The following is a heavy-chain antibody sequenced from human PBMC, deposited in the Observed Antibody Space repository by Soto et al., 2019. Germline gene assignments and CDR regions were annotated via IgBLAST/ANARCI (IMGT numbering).Heavy chain of an antibody. CDR1: DDSISSGGYY. J-gene: IGHJ2*01. Sequence: QVQLQESGPGLVKPSQTLSLTCTVSDDSISSGGYYWSWIRQHPGKGLEWIGYIYGTGNMYYKSSLKXRXTXSXXTSKNHFSLQLTSVTAADPAVYYCARGPDTWFFALWGRGTLVTVSS. V-gene: IGHV4-31*03. CDR2: IYGTGNM. D-gene: IGHD3-9*01. CDR3: ARGPDTWFFAL.